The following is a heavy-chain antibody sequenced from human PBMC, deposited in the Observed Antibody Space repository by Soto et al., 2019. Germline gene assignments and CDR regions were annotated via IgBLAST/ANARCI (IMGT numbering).Heavy chain of an antibody. CDR1: GGSISSSNW. V-gene: IGHV4-4*02. D-gene: IGHD3-10*01. CDR2: IYHSGST. CDR3: ARGSGRQVYNYYGMDV. Sequence: QVQLQKSGPGLVKPSGTLSLTCAVSGGSISSSNWWSWVRQSPGKGLEWIGEIYHSGSTNYNPSPTSRVTLSXXKXKIXCSLKLSSVTAADTAVYYCARGSGRQVYNYYGMDVWGQGTTVTVSS. J-gene: IGHJ6*02.